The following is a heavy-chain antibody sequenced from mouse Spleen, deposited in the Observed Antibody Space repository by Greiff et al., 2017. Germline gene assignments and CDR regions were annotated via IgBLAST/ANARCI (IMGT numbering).Heavy chain of an antibody. D-gene: IGHD2-4*01. Sequence: VQLQQSGAELVRPGASVKLSCTASGFNIKDDYMHWVKQRPEQGLEWIGWIDPENGDTEYASKFQGKATITADTSSNTAYLQLSSLTSEDTAVYYCTTFMITNAMDYWGQGTSVTVSS. CDR1: GFNIKDDY. J-gene: IGHJ4*01. CDR2: IDPENGDT. CDR3: TTFMITNAMDY. V-gene: IGHV14-4*01.